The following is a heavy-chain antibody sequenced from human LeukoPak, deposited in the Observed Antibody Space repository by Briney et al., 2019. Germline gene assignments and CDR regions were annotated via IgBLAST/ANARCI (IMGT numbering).Heavy chain of an antibody. CDR1: GGSISSSSYF. CDR3: ANIHWFGDLSPS. V-gene: IGHV4-39*01. J-gene: IGHJ3*01. Sequence: SETLSLTCTVSGGSISSSSYFWGWIRQPPGKGLEWIGNIYYSGSTHYNPSLKSRVTISVDTSKNQFSLWLSSVTAADTAIYYCANIHWFGDLSPSWGQGTMVTVSS. CDR2: IYYSGST. D-gene: IGHD3-10*01.